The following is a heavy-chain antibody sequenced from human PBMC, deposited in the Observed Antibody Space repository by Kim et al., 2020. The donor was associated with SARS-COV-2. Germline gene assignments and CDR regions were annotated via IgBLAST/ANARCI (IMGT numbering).Heavy chain of an antibody. CDR2: IRDEADGGTA. J-gene: IGHJ6*02. V-gene: IGHV3-15*01. CDR1: GFRFGNAW. Sequence: GGSLRLSCAASGFRFGNAWMSWVRQAPGKGLEWVGRIRDEADGGTADYATPVKGRFTISRDDSENTVYLQMNSLTTEDTAVYYCTPEYATVTRRPISWYGIDVWGQGTTVTVS. D-gene: IGHD4-17*01. CDR3: TPEYATVTRRPISWYGIDV.